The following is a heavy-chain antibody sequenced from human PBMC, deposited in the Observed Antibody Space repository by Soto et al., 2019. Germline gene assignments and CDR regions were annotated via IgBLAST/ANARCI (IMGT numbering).Heavy chain of an antibody. CDR1: GFSFSSYW. D-gene: IGHD6-19*01. J-gene: IGHJ5*01. CDR2: IKEDGSDK. CDR3: ARDQGVGGNIGWFDS. V-gene: IGHV3-7*01. Sequence: EVQLVESGGGLVQPGGSLRLSCVVSGFSFSSYWLSWVRQAPGKGLEWVANIKEDGSDKYYVDTVKGRFTISRDNAKNSLYLQMDSLRVEDTAVYYCARDQGVGGNIGWFDSWGQGTLVTVSS.